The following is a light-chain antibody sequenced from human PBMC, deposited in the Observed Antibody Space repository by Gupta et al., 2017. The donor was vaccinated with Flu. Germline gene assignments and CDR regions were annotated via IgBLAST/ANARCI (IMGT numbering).Light chain of an antibody. Sequence: SARCRYLAWYLQKPGLAPKLVIHGASSGAWGVTERFSGSGYGTDFTLKISRAETDDIGLDYWRQWVRAPVTFGRGTXVEIK. CDR1: SARCRY. CDR2: GAS. V-gene: IGKV3-20*01. J-gene: IGKJ4*01. CDR3: RQWVRAPVT.